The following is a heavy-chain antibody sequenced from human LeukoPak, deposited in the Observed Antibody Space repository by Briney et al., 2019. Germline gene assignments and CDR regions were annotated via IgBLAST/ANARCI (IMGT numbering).Heavy chain of an antibody. CDR3: ARLARSYEDNGWDYYYYMDV. CDR2: ISAYNGNT. V-gene: IGHV1-18*01. CDR1: GYTFTSYG. D-gene: IGHD1-26*01. Sequence: ASVKVSCKASGYTFTSYGISWVRQAPGRGLEWMGWISAYNGNTNYAQKLQGRVTMTTDTSTSTAYMELRSLRSGDTAVYYCARLARSYEDNGWDYYYYMDVWGKGTTVTVSS. J-gene: IGHJ6*03.